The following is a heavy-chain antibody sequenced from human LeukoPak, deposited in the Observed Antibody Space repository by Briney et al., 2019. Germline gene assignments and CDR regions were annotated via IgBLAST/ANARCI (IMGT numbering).Heavy chain of an antibody. J-gene: IGHJ4*02. CDR3: AIIPTYGDRSGTFDY. Sequence: PSETLSLTCTVSGGSISSSSYSWGWIRQPPGKGLEWIGSIYYSGSTYYNPSLKSRVTISVDTSKNQFSLKLSSVTAADTAVYYCAIIPTYGDRSGTFDYWGQGTLVTVSS. D-gene: IGHD4-17*01. CDR1: GGSISSSSYS. V-gene: IGHV4-39*01. CDR2: IYYSGST.